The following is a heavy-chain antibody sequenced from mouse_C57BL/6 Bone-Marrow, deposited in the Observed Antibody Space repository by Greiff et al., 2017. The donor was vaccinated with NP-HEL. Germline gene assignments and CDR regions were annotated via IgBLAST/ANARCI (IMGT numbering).Heavy chain of an antibody. CDR3: ARTGQLGAMDY. J-gene: IGHJ4*01. V-gene: IGHV1-69*01. D-gene: IGHD3-1*01. Sequence: QVQLQQSGAELVMPGASVKLSCKASGYTFTSYWMHWVKQRPGQGLEWIGEIDPSDSYTNYNQKFKGKSTLTVDKSSSTAYMQLSSLTSEDSAVYYCARTGQLGAMDYWGQGTSVTVSS. CDR1: GYTFTSYW. CDR2: IDPSDSYT.